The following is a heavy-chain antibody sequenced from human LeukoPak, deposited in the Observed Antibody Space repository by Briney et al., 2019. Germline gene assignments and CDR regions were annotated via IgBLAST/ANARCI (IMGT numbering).Heavy chain of an antibody. CDR1: GGTFSSYA. CDR2: IIPTFGTA. V-gene: IGHV1-69*01. J-gene: IGHJ6*02. CDR3: ARSYYYDSSGYYSYYYGMDV. D-gene: IGHD3-22*01. Sequence: ASVKVSCKASGGTFSSYAISWVRQAPGQGLEWMGGIIPTFGTANYAQKFQGRVTITADESTSTAYMELSSLRSEDTAVYYCARSYYYDSSGYYSYYYGMDVWGQGTTVTVSS.